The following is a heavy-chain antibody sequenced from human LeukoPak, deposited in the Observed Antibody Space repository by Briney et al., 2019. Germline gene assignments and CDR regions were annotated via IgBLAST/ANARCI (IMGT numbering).Heavy chain of an antibody. J-gene: IGHJ4*02. D-gene: IGHD3-22*01. CDR1: GGSFSGYY. Sequence: ASETLSLTCAVYGGSFSGYYWSWIRQPPGKGLEWIGEINHSGSTNYNPSLKSRVTISVDTSKNQFSLKLSSVTAADTAVYYCARAPYYDSSGQVDYRGQGTLVTVSS. V-gene: IGHV4-34*01. CDR3: ARAPYYDSSGQVDY. CDR2: INHSGST.